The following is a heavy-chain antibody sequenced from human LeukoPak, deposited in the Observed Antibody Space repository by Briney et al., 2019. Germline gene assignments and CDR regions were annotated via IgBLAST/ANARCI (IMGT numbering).Heavy chain of an antibody. CDR2: IYHSGST. D-gene: IGHD3-10*01. CDR1: GYSISSGYY. V-gene: IGHV4-38-2*01. Sequence: SETLSLTCAVSGYSISSGYYWGWIRQPPGKGLEWIGSIYHSGSTYYSPSLKSRVTISVDTSKNQFSLKLSSVTAADTAVYYCARLYMVPSCYYYSMDVWGKGTTVTVSS. CDR3: ARLYMVPSCYYYSMDV. J-gene: IGHJ6*03.